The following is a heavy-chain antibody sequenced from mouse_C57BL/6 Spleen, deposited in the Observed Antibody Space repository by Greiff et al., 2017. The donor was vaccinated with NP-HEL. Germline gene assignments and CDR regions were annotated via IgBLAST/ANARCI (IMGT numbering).Heavy chain of an antibody. J-gene: IGHJ4*01. CDR1: GYAFSSYW. CDR3: TRRKSNYGAMDY. CDR2: IYPGDGDT. Sequence: QVQLQQSGAELVKPGASVKISCKASGYAFSSYWMNWVKQRPGKGLEWIGQIYPGDGDTNYNGKFKGKATLTADKSSSTAYMQLSSLTSEDSAVYFCTRRKSNYGAMDYWGQGTSVTVSS. V-gene: IGHV1-80*01. D-gene: IGHD2-5*01.